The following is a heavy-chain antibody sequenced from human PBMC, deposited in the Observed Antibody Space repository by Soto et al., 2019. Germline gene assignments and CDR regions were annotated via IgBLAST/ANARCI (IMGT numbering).Heavy chain of an antibody. CDR1: GDSVSSNSAA. J-gene: IGHJ4*02. D-gene: IGHD2-15*01. CDR2: XYXXXXXYX. V-gene: IGHV6-1*01. Sequence: SQTLSLTCAISGDSVSSNSAAWNWIRQSPSGGLEXLGXXYXXXXXYXXXAVSVKGRITVNPDTSKNQFSLQLNSVTPEDTAIYYCARSQGFLDYWGQGTLVTVSS. CDR3: ARSQGFLDY.